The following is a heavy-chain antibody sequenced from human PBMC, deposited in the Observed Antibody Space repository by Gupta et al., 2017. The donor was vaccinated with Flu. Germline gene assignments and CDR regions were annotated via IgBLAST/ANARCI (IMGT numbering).Heavy chain of an antibody. Sequence: QGQLVQSGAEVKKPGSSVKISCRASGVTFSSNSISWLRQAPGQGLEWMGGIIPKFKTPNDAQKFQDRVTITADESTSTVYMELRSLKSEDTAVYYCARDYDGTGTYYYYYHGMDVWGQGTTVTFSS. V-gene: IGHV1-69*01. D-gene: IGHD2-8*02. CDR3: ARDYDGTGTYYYYYHGMDV. J-gene: IGHJ6*02. CDR2: IIPKFKTP. CDR1: GVTFSSNS.